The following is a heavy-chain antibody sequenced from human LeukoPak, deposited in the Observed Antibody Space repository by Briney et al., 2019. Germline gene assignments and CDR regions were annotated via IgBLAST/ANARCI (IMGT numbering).Heavy chain of an antibody. D-gene: IGHD2-15*01. V-gene: IGHV3-23*01. J-gene: IGHJ4*02. CDR2: ISGSGGST. CDR1: GFTFSSYA. CDR3: AKDRAPYCSGGSCYGPRYYFDY. Sequence: PGGSLRLSCAASGFTFSSYAMSWVRQAPGKGLEWVSAISGSGGSTYYADSVKGRFTISRDNSKNMLYLQMNSLRAEDTAVYYCAKDRAPYCSGGSCYGPRYYFDYWGQGTLVTVSS.